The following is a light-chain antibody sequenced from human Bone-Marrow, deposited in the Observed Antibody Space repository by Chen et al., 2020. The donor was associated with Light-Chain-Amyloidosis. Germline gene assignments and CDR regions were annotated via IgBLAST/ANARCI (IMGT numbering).Light chain of an antibody. J-gene: IGLJ3*02. V-gene: IGLV1-40*01. CDR3: QSYDSSLSGSRV. Sequence: VLTQPPSVSGAPRQRVTLPSTWTNSNIGAGYDVHWYQQLPGTAPKLLVYSNSHRPARIPDRFSGSKSGTAATLAITRLRAEDEADYYCQSYDSSLSGSRVFGGGTKLTVL. CDR2: SNS. CDR1: NSNIGAGYD.